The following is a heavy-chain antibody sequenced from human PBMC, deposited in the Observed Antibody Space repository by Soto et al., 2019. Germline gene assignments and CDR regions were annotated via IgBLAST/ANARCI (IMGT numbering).Heavy chain of an antibody. CDR1: GFTFGDYA. J-gene: IGHJ6*02. CDR2: HRSNAYGGTT. Sequence: PGGSLRLSCTASGFTFGDYAMSWFRQAPGKGLEWVGFHRSNAYGGTTEYAASVKGRFTISRDDSKSIAYLQMNSLKTEDTAVYYCTSHPDDYDILTGDTQYGMDVWGQGTTVTVSS. D-gene: IGHD3-9*01. V-gene: IGHV3-49*03. CDR3: TSHPDDYDILTGDTQYGMDV.